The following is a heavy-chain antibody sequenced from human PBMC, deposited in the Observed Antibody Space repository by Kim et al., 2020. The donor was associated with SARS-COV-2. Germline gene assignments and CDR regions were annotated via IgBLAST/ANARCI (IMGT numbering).Heavy chain of an antibody. CDR2: T. J-gene: IGHJ4*02. CDR3: TRGHSSYYFDY. D-gene: IGHD2-15*01. Sequence: TEYAASVEGRFTISRDDSKSIAYLQMNSLKTEDTAVYYCTRGHSSYYFDYWGQGPLVTVSS. V-gene: IGHV3-49*02.